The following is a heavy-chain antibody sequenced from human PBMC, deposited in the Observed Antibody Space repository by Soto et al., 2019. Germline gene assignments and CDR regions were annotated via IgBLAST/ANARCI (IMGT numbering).Heavy chain of an antibody. Sequence: SETLSLTCAVYGGSFSGYYWSWIRQPPGKGLEWIGEINHSGSTNYNPSLKSRVTISVDTSKNQFSLKLSSVTAADTAVYYCARAMVRGVIKVFWFDPWGQGTLVTVSS. CDR3: ARAMVRGVIKVFWFDP. D-gene: IGHD3-10*01. J-gene: IGHJ5*02. V-gene: IGHV4-34*01. CDR1: GGSFSGYY. CDR2: INHSGST.